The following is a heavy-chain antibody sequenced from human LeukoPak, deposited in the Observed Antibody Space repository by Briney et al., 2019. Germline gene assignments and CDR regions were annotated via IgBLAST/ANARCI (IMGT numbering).Heavy chain of an antibody. CDR2: IYTSGST. Sequence: SETLSLTCAVYGGSFSGYYWSWIRQPAGKGLEWIGRIYTSGSTNYNPSLKSRVTMSVDTSKNQFSLKLSSVTAADTAVYYCARDRDMDDAFDIWGQGTMVTVSS. J-gene: IGHJ3*02. CDR3: ARDRDMDDAFDI. CDR1: GGSFSGYY. V-gene: IGHV4-4*07.